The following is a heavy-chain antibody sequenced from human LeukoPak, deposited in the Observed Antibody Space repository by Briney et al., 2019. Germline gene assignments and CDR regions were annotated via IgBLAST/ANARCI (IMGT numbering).Heavy chain of an antibody. J-gene: IGHJ4*02. CDR2: IYYSGST. V-gene: IGHV4-30-4*01. CDR3: ARVVVPRVLDY. Sequence: SQTLSLTCTVSGRSISSGDYYWSWIPQPPGKGLEWIGYIYYSGSTYYNPSLKSRVTISVDTSKNQFSLKLSSVTAADTAVYYCARVVVPRVLDYWGQGTLVTVSS. D-gene: IGHD2-2*01. CDR1: GRSISSGDYY.